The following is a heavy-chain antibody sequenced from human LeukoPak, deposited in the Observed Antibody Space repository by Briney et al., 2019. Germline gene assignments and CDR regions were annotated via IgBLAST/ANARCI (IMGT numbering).Heavy chain of an antibody. Sequence: ASVKVSCKASGYTFTSYYMHWVRQAPGQGLEWMGWISTYIDNTKYAHKFQGRVTMTTDTSTSTAYMELRSLRSDDTAVYYCARVYDILTGYYYFDYWGQGTLVTVSS. V-gene: IGHV1-18*04. CDR1: GYTFTSYY. D-gene: IGHD3-9*01. J-gene: IGHJ4*02. CDR2: ISTYIDNT. CDR3: ARVYDILTGYYYFDY.